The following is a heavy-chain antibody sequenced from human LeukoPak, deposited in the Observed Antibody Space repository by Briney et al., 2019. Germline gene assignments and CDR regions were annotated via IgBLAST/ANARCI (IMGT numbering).Heavy chain of an antibody. V-gene: IGHV3-23*01. Sequence: PGGSLRLSCAVSGFTFSSYAMHWVRQAPGKGLEWVSAISGSGGSTYYADSVKGRFTISRDNSKNTLYLQMNSLRAEDTAVYYCAKDKGTAMVIDYWGQGTLVTVSS. CDR1: GFTFSSYA. CDR3: AKDKGTAMVIDY. CDR2: ISGSGGST. J-gene: IGHJ4*02. D-gene: IGHD5-18*01.